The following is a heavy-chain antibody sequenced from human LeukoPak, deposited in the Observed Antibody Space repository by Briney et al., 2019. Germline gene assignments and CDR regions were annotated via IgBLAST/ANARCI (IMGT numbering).Heavy chain of an antibody. CDR2: ISSSSSYI. CDR1: GFTFSAYW. Sequence: PGGSLRLSCAASGFTFSAYWMHWVRQVPGKGLVWVSSISSSSSYIYYADSVKGRFTISRDNAKNSLYLQMNSLRAEDTAVYYCARDKGIAVAGTFGYWGQGTLVTVSS. V-gene: IGHV3-21*01. CDR3: ARDKGIAVAGTFGY. D-gene: IGHD6-19*01. J-gene: IGHJ4*02.